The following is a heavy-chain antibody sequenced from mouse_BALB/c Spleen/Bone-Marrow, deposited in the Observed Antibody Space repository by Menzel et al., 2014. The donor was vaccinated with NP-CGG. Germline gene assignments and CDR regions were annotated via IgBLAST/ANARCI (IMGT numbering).Heavy chain of an antibody. J-gene: IGHJ1*01. V-gene: IGHV7-3*02. CDR1: GFTFTDYY. CDR3: ARDENVGIYWYFDV. CDR2: IRNKANGYTT. Sequence: EVKLVESGGGSVQPGGSLRLSCATSGFTFTDYYMSWVRQPPGKALEWLGFIRNKANGYTTEYSASVKGRFTISRGNSQRILYLQMNTLRAEDSATYYCARDENVGIYWYFDVWGAGTTVIVSS.